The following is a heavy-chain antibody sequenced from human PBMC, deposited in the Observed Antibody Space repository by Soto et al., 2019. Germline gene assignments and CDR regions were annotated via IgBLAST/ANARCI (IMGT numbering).Heavy chain of an antibody. D-gene: IGHD3-16*01. CDR2: IDPSDSYT. V-gene: IGHV5-10-1*01. J-gene: IGHJ3*02. CDR1: GYSFTSYW. Sequence: GGSLKIPCKGSGYSFTSYWISWVRQMPGKGLAWMGRIDPSDSYTNYSPSFQGHVTISADKSIGTAYLQWSSLKASDTAMYYCARGHTWGDAFDIWGQGTMVTVS. CDR3: ARGHTWGDAFDI.